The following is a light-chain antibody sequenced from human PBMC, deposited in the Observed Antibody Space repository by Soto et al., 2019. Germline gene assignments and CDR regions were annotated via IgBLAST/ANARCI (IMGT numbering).Light chain of an antibody. J-gene: IGKJ1*01. V-gene: IGKV3-11*01. Sequence: EIVLTQSPATLSLSPEERATLSCRASQSVSSYLAWYQQKPGQAPRLLIYDASNRATGIPARFSGSGSGTDFTLTISSLEPEDFAVYYCQQRSNWPTTFGQGTKVDIK. CDR3: QQRSNWPTT. CDR2: DAS. CDR1: QSVSSY.